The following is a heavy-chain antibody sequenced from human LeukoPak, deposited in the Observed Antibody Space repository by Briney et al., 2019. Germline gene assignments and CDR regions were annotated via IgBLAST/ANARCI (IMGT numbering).Heavy chain of an antibody. D-gene: IGHD4-17*01. V-gene: IGHV3-74*01. J-gene: IGHJ4*02. CDR2: INTDGSST. CDR1: GFTFSSIW. CDR3: ARPYNYGDSRIDY. Sequence: GGSLRLSCSASGFTFSSIWMHWVRQAPGKGLVWVSHINTDGSSTNYADSVKGRFTISRDNAKNTLYLQMNSLRAEDTAVYYCARPYNYGDSRIDYWGRGTLVTVSS.